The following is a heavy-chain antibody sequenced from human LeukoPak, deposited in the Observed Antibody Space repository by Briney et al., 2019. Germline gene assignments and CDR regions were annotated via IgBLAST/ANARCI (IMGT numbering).Heavy chain of an antibody. Sequence: SETLSLTCTVSGGSISSYCWSWIRQPPGKGLEWIGYIYYSGSTNYNPSLKSRVTISVDTSRNQLSLKLSSVTAADTAVYYCASGYSYDLFDYWGQGTLATVSS. CDR1: GGSISSYC. CDR2: IYYSGST. CDR3: ASGYSYDLFDY. V-gene: IGHV4-59*01. J-gene: IGHJ4*02. D-gene: IGHD5-18*01.